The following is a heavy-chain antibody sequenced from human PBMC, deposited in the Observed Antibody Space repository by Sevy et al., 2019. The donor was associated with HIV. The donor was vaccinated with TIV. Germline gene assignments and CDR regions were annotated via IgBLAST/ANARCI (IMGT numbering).Heavy chain of an antibody. Sequence: GGSLRLSCAASGFTFSKAWMSWVRQAPGKGLEWVGRIKSNTDGGTTDYAEPVKGRFTISRDDSKNALYLQVNSLKTDDTAVYYCTTKKDFWSGYFYFDYWGQGTLVTVSS. V-gene: IGHV3-15*01. D-gene: IGHD3-3*01. CDR1: GFTFSKAW. CDR2: IKSNTDGGTT. J-gene: IGHJ4*02. CDR3: TTKKDFWSGYFYFDY.